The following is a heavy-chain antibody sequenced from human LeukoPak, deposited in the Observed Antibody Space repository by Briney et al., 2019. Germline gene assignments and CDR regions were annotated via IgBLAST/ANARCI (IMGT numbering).Heavy chain of an antibody. J-gene: IGHJ5*02. CDR3: TTRRVVGGTVRGP. V-gene: IGHV3-15*01. CDR1: GFTFSSAW. Sequence: GGSLRLSCAASGFTFSSAWMSWVRQARGNGLYYLPRTKRKSDGETTDYAAHVKDRFPISRDDSKNTVYLQMNSLKTEDTGTYYCTTRRVVGGTVRGPWGQGTLVTVSS. D-gene: IGHD1-26*01. CDR2: TKRKSDGETT.